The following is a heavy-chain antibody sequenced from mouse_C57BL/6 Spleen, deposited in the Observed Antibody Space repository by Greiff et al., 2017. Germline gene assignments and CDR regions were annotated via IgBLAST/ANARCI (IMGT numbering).Heavy chain of an antibody. CDR1: GYTFTSYW. J-gene: IGHJ1*03. Sequence: QVQLQQPGAELVKPGASVKLSCKASGYTFTSYWMQWVKQRPGQGLEWIGEIDPSDSYTNYNQKFKGKATLTVDTSSSTAYMQLSSLTSEDSAVYYCARRVGVYYYGSSYVENWYFDVWGTGTTVTVSS. V-gene: IGHV1-50*01. CDR3: ARRVGVYYYGSSYVENWYFDV. CDR2: IDPSDSYT. D-gene: IGHD1-1*01.